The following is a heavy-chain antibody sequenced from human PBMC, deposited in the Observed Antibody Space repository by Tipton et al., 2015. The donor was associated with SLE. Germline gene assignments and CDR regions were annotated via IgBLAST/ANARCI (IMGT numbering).Heavy chain of an antibody. CDR2: IYYSGDT. V-gene: IGHV4-31*03. D-gene: IGHD1-26*01. J-gene: IGHJ4*02. CDR1: GVSITSGGYY. Sequence: LSLTCTVSGVSITSGGYYWTWIRQHPGKGLEWIGYIYYSGDTYYNPSLKSRVTMSIDTSNNRFSLKLTSMTAADTAVYYCVRQWGSLDYWGQGTLVTVSS. CDR3: VRQWGSLDY.